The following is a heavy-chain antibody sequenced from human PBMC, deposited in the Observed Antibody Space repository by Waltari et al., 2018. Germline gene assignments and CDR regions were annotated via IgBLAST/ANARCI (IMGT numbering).Heavy chain of an antibody. J-gene: IGHJ3*02. D-gene: IGHD3-22*01. V-gene: IGHV3-33*01. CDR3: ARDGRITMIVVVSDDAFDI. CDR2: IWYDGSNK. CDR1: GFTFSSYG. Sequence: QVQLVESGGGVVQPGRSLRLSCAASGFTFSSYGMHWVRQAPGKGLEWVAVIWYDGSNKYYADSVKGRFTISRDNSKNTLYLQMNSLRAEDTAVYYCARDGRITMIVVVSDDAFDIWGQGTMVTVSS.